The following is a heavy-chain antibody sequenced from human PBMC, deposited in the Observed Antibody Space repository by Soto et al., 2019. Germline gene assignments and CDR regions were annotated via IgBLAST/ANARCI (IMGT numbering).Heavy chain of an antibody. Sequence: GGSLRLSCAASGFTFSSSDMHWVRQATGKGLEWVSGIGSAGDPYYAGSVKGRFTISRENAKNSLYLQMNSLRAGDTAVYYCARSKWQQLAFDYWGQGTLVTVSS. CDR3: ARSKWQQLAFDY. V-gene: IGHV3-13*05. CDR1: GFTFSSSD. J-gene: IGHJ4*02. CDR2: IGSAGDP. D-gene: IGHD6-13*01.